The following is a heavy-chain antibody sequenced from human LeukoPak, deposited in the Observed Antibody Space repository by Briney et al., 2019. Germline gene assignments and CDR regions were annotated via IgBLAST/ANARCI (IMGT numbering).Heavy chain of an antibody. Sequence: ASVKVSRKASGYTFTGYYMHWVRQAPGQGLEWMGWINPNSGGTNYAQKFQGRVTMTRDTSISTAYMELSRLRSDDTAVYYCARDQSPIAAADEAYYYYYMDVWGKGTTVTISS. V-gene: IGHV1-2*02. CDR2: INPNSGGT. CDR3: ARDQSPIAAADEAYYYYYMDV. J-gene: IGHJ6*03. CDR1: GYTFTGYY. D-gene: IGHD6-13*01.